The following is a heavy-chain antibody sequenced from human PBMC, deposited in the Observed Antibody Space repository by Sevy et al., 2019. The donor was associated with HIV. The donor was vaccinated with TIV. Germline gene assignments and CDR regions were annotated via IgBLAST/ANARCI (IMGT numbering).Heavy chain of an antibody. Sequence: GGSLRLSCAASAFTFSSYWMHWVRQAPGKGLVWVSRINSDGTTTTYADSVKGRFTISRDNAKNTLYLHMNSLRAEDTAVYYCAGYCTNGVCYRLGNWFDPWGQGTLVTVSS. CDR3: AGYCTNGVCYRLGNWFDP. CDR1: AFTFSSYW. D-gene: IGHD2-8*01. CDR2: INSDGTTT. V-gene: IGHV3-74*03. J-gene: IGHJ5*02.